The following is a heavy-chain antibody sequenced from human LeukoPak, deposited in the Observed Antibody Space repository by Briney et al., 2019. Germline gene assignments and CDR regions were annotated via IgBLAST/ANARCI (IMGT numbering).Heavy chain of an antibody. J-gene: IGHJ4*02. D-gene: IGHD1-26*01. CDR3: AKDGPGQVGWYFDY. Sequence: PGGSVRLSCAASGFTFSSYGMHWVRQAPGKGLEWVAFIRYDGSNKYYADSVKGRFTISRDNSKNTLYLQMNSLRAEDTAVYYCAKDGPGQVGWYFDYWGQGTLVTVSS. CDR2: IRYDGSNK. CDR1: GFTFSSYG. V-gene: IGHV3-30*02.